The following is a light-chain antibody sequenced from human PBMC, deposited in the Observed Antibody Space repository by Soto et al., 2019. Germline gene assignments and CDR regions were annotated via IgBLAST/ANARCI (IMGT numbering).Light chain of an antibody. CDR3: HQYNSYSPT. CDR2: DGF. CDR1: QSISNW. Sequence: DIQMTQSPSTLSASVGDRVTITCRASQSISNWLAWYQQKPGKAPKLLIFDGFTLEGGVPSRFSGGGSGTEFTLTISSLQPDDFAIYYCHQYNSYSPTFGQGTKLEIK. V-gene: IGKV1-5*01. J-gene: IGKJ2*01.